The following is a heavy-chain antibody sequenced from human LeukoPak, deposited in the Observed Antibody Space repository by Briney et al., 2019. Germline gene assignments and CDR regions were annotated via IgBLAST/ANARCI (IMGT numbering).Heavy chain of an antibody. CDR2: INHSGST. J-gene: IGHJ6*02. CDR3: ARDCRYSSGWYMDYYYGMDV. D-gene: IGHD6-19*01. V-gene: IGHV4-39*07. Sequence: KASETLSLTCTVSGGSISSSGYYWSWIRQPPGKGLEWIGEINHSGSTNYNPSLKSRVTISVDTSKNQFSLKLSSVTAADTAVYYCARDCRYSSGWYMDYYYGMDVWGQGTTVTVSS. CDR1: GGSISSSGYY.